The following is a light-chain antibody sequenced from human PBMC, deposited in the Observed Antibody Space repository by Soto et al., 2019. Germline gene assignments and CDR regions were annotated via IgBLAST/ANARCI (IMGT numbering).Light chain of an antibody. CDR3: QQYGSSGT. Sequence: DIQMTQSPSSVSASVGDRVTITCRASQGVSNWLAWYQQKPGKAPKLLIYAASTLRSGVPSRFRGSGSGTDFTFTISSLQPEDFAVYYCQQYGSSGTFGQGTKVDIK. CDR2: AAS. CDR1: QGVSNW. J-gene: IGKJ1*01. V-gene: IGKV1-12*01.